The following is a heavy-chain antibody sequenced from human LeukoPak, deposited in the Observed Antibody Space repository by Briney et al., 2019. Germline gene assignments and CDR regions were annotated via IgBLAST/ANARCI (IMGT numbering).Heavy chain of an antibody. CDR3: AKDSRLVVPAAIGYYGMDV. D-gene: IGHD2-2*02. CDR2: IKQDGSEK. V-gene: IGHV3-7*01. J-gene: IGHJ6*02. Sequence: GGSLRLSCTASGFSFSSHDMHWVRQAPGKGLEWVANIKQDGSEKYYVDSVKGRFTISRDNAKNSLYLQMNSLRAEDTAVYYCAKDSRLVVPAAIGYYGMDVWGQGTTVTVSS. CDR1: GFSFSSHD.